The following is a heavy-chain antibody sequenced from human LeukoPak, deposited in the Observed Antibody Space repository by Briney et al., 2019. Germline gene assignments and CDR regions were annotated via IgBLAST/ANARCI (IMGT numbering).Heavy chain of an antibody. J-gene: IGHJ3*02. D-gene: IGHD4-17*01. CDR3: ARVQRGLRYDAFDI. V-gene: IGHV3-53*01. CDR2: IYSGGST. Sequence: QTGGSLRLSCAASGFTVSSNYMSWVRQAPGRGLEWVSVIYSGGSTYYADSVKGRFTISRDNSKNTLYLQMNSLRAEDTAVYYCARVQRGLRYDAFDIWGQGTMVTVSS. CDR1: GFTVSSNY.